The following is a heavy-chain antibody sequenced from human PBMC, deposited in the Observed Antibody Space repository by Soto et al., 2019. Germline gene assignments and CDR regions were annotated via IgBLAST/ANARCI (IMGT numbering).Heavy chain of an antibody. D-gene: IGHD4-4*01. CDR3: ARFIRLTTHFHWFDP. V-gene: IGHV4-31*02. CDR2: IYYSGST. CDR1: VCSISRGGYY. Sequence: TLSLTWTGSVCSISRGGYYWSWIRQHRGKGLEWIGYIYYSGSTYYNPSLKSRVTISVDTSKNQFSLKLSSVTAADTAVYYCARFIRLTTHFHWFDPWGQGTLVTVSS. J-gene: IGHJ5*02.